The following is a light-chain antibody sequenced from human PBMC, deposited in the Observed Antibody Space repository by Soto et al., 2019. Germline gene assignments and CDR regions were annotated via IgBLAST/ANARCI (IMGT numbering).Light chain of an antibody. CDR1: QSLLRSDGYSS. J-gene: IGKJ4*01. CDR2: LGS. V-gene: IGKV2-28*01. CDR3: MQARQAPPT. Sequence: DIVMTQSPVSLPVTPGEPAFISCRSSQSLLRSDGYSSLDWYRQKSGQSTQLLIPLGSIRASWVPYRFSGRGSGTDFTLKISRVEAEDFGVYFCMQARQAPPTFGGGTNVELK.